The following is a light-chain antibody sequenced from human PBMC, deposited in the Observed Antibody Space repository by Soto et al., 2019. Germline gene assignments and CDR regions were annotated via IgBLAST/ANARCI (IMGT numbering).Light chain of an antibody. CDR3: AAWDDRFSVWV. CDR2: RNN. V-gene: IGLV1-47*01. CDR1: KIANFY. Sequence: SVLPQPPSASGTPVQGVSVSCSGDKIANFYIYWYQQFPGAAPKLLIYRNNQRPSGGPDRFSGSKSDTSASLGISGLRPEEEADYFCAAWDDRFSVWVFGGGTKVTVL. J-gene: IGLJ3*02.